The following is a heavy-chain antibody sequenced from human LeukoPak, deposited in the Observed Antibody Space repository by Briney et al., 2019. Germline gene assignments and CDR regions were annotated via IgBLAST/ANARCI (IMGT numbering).Heavy chain of an antibody. Sequence: GGSLRLSCAASGFTFSDYCMSWIRQAPGKGLEWVAYISSSGSTIYYAESVKGRFTISRDNAKNSLYLQMNSLRAEDTAVYYCARGYRWLQLSIRCPFDYWGQGTLVTVSS. D-gene: IGHD5-24*01. CDR1: GFTFSDYC. CDR2: ISSSGSTI. J-gene: IGHJ4*02. V-gene: IGHV3-11*01. CDR3: ARGYRWLQLSIRCPFDY.